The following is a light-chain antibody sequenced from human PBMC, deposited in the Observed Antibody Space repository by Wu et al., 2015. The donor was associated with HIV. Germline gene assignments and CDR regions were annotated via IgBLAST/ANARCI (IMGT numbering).Light chain of an antibody. CDR1: QFVGRN. CDR2: AAS. J-gene: IGKJ1*01. CDR3: QQYNDWPRT. V-gene: IGKV3D-15*01. Sequence: ETVMTQSPGTLSVSPGERATLSCRASQFVGRNLAWYQQKPGQAPRLLIYAASARATGIPARFSGSGSGTEFILTISSLQSEDFAVYHCQQYNDWPRTFGQGTKVEVK.